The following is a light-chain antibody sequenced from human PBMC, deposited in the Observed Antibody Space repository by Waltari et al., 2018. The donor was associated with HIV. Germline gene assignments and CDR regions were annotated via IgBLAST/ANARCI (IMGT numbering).Light chain of an antibody. Sequence: QSVLTQPPSASGTPGQGVTISCVGDSSNIGSNYVYWYQQLPGTAPKVLIYRNNQRPAGVPHRFSGSKSGASASLTISGLRSADEAVYFCATRDGSLKVFGGGTKLTVL. J-gene: IGLJ3*02. CDR1: SSNIGSNY. CDR3: ATRDGSLKV. CDR2: RNN. V-gene: IGLV1-47*01.